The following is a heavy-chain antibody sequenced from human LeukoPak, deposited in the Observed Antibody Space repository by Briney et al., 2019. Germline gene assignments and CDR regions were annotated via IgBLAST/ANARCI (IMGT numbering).Heavy chain of an antibody. CDR2: FDPEHGET. V-gene: IGHV1-24*01. CDR1: GYTFTSYG. J-gene: IGHJ4*02. Sequence: VASVKVSCKASGYTFTSYGISWVRQAPGQGLEWMGGFDPEHGETVYAQKFQGRLTMTEDTSTHTAYMELSSLRSDDTAVYYCATDPVGYCNADGCYSVDYWGQGTLVTVSS. CDR3: ATDPVGYCNADGCYSVDY. D-gene: IGHD2-15*01.